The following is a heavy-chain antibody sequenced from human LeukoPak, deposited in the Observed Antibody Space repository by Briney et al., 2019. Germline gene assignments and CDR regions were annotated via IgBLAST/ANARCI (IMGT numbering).Heavy chain of an antibody. CDR3: ARDAVLIGLDY. CDR2: ISSSSYI. CDR1: GSTFSSYS. J-gene: IGHJ4*02. V-gene: IGHV3-21*01. Sequence: GGSLRLSCAASGSTFSSYSMNWVRQAPGKGLEWVSSISSSSYIYYADSVKGRFTISRDNAKNSLYLQMNSLRAEDTAVYYCARDAVLIGLDYWGQGTLVTVSS.